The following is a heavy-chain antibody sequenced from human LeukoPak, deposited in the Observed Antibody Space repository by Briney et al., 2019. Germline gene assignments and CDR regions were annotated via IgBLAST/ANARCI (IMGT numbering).Heavy chain of an antibody. CDR1: GFTFDDYA. CDR3: ARGEYYYAVGLDP. Sequence: GRSLRLSCAASGFTFDDYAMHWVRQAPGKGLEWVSGISWNSGSIGYADSVKGRFTISRDNAKNSLYLQMNSLRAEDTALYYCARGEYYYAVGLDPWGQGTLVTVSS. CDR2: ISWNSGSI. J-gene: IGHJ5*02. V-gene: IGHV3-9*01. D-gene: IGHD3-10*01.